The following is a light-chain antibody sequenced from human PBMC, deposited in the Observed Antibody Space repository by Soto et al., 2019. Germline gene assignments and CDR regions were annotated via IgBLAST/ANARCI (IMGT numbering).Light chain of an antibody. J-gene: IGKJ2*01. Sequence: EIVLTQSPATLSLSPGERATLSCRASQSVSSYLAWYQQKTGQAPRLLIYDASNRATGIPARFSGSVSGTDFPLPISSLEPEDLAVYYCQQRSNSPRTFGQGTKLEIK. CDR2: DAS. CDR3: QQRSNSPRT. CDR1: QSVSSY. V-gene: IGKV3-11*01.